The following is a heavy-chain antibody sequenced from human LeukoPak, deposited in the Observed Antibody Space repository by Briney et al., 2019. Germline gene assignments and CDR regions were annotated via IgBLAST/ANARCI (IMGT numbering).Heavy chain of an antibody. D-gene: IGHD3-3*01. CDR3: ARDGLRFLEGAFDI. CDR1: GVSISSYY. J-gene: IGHJ3*02. CDR2: IYTSGNT. V-gene: IGHV4-4*07. Sequence: SETLSLTRTVSGVSISSYYCNWIRQPAGKGLEWIGRIYTSGNTNYNPSLKSRVTMSVDTSKNQFSLKLSSVTAADTAVYYCARDGLRFLEGAFDIWGQGTMVTVSS.